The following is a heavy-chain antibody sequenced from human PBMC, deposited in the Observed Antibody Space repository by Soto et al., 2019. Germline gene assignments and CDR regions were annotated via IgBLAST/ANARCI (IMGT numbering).Heavy chain of an antibody. CDR2: ISHSETT. D-gene: IGHD6-19*01. V-gene: IGHV4-30-4*01. Sequence: SETLSLTCSVSGSYITSGDYHWTWIRQAPGKGLEWIGYISHSETTYYSPALKNRVTISVDTSKNEFSLRLRSVTAADTSVYYCARHLKAVAAAMAYWGQGIPVTVSS. CDR1: GSYITSGDYH. CDR3: ARHLKAVAAAMAY. J-gene: IGHJ4*02.